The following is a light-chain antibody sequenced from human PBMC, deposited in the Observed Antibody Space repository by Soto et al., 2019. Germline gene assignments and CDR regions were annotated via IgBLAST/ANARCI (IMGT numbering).Light chain of an antibody. CDR1: YSDVGAYSY. J-gene: IGLJ2*01. V-gene: IGLV2-14*03. CDR2: DVT. Sequence: QSALTQPASVSGSPGQSITISCTGTYSDVGAYSYVSWYQHHPGKVPRLIIHDVTDRPSGVSDRFSGSKSGDTASLTISGLLAEDGAHYYCSSYTPSSRVVFGGGTKLTVL. CDR3: SSYTPSSRVV.